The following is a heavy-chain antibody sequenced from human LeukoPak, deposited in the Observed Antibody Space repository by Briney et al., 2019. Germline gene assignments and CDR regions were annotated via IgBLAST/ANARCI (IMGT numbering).Heavy chain of an antibody. CDR3: ARFAGYCSGGSCYHAFDI. J-gene: IGHJ3*02. CDR2: ISSNGGST. D-gene: IGHD2-15*01. V-gene: IGHV3-64*01. Sequence: GGSLRLSCAASGFTFSSYAMHWVRQAPGKGLEYVSAISSNGGSTYYANSVKGRFAISRDNSKNTLYLQMGSLRAEDMAVYYCARFAGYCSGGSCYHAFDIWGQGTMVTVSS. CDR1: GFTFSSYA.